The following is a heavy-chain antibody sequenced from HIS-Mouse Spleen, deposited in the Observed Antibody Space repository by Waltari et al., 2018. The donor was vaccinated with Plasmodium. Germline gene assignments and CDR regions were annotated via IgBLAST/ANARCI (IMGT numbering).Heavy chain of an antibody. J-gene: IGHJ4*02. Sequence: QVQLQQWGAGLLKPSETLSLTCAVYGGSFSGYYWGWIRQPPGKGLEWIGEIHHSGSTNYNPSLKSRVTISVDTSKNQFSLKLSSVTAADTAVYYCARLVVVASKDSYWGQGTLVTVSS. CDR1: GGSFSGYY. V-gene: IGHV4-34*01. D-gene: IGHD2-15*01. CDR3: ARLVVVASKDSY. CDR2: IHHSGST.